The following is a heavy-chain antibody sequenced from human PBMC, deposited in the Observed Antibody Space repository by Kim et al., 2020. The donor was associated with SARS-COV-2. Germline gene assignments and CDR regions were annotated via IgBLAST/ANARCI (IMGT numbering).Heavy chain of an antibody. CDR3: ASSVAARRGIGGIAY. Sequence: DSVKGRLNISRDTSKNTLYLQMNSLSAEDTAVYYCASSVAARRGIGGIAYWGQGTLVTVSS. D-gene: IGHD6-6*01. V-gene: IGHV3-30*01. J-gene: IGHJ4*02.